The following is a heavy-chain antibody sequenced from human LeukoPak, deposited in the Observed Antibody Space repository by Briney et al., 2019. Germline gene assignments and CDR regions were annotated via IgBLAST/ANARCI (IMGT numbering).Heavy chain of an antibody. CDR1: GGSISNYY. J-gene: IGHJ5*02. D-gene: IGHD3-16*01. CDR3: ARALLRPWFDP. Sequence: SETLSLTCTVSGGSISNYYWSWIRQPPGKGPEWIGYISYSGSTNYNPSLKSRVTISVDTSKNQFSLKLRSVTTADTAVYYCARALLRPWFDPWGQGTLVTVSS. V-gene: IGHV4-59*01. CDR2: ISYSGST.